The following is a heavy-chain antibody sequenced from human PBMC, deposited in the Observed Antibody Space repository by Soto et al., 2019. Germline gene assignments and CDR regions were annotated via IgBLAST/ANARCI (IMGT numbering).Heavy chain of an antibody. J-gene: IGHJ4*02. CDR1: GYTFTSYY. CDR3: DSKAVTAAITY. CDR2: INPSGGST. Sequence: GVSVEVSCKASGYTFTSYYMHWVRQAPGQGLEWMGIINPSGGSTSYAQKFQGRVTMTRDTSTSTVYMELSSQRSEDTAVYYCDSKAVTAAITYWGQGTLVTVSS. V-gene: IGHV1-46*03. D-gene: IGHD2-15*01.